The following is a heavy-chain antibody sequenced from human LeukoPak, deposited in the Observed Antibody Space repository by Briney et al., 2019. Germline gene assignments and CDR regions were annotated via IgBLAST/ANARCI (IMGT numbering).Heavy chain of an antibody. CDR3: ARQGPMVFDGSGYTDY. CDR1: GYSFTNYW. Sequence: GESPKTSCKGSGYSFTNYWIAWARQMPGKGLEWMGIIYPGDSDTRYRPSFQDQVTISADKSISTAYLQWSSLKASDTAMYFCARQGPMVFDGSGYTDYWGQGTLVTVSS. V-gene: IGHV5-51*01. J-gene: IGHJ4*02. CDR2: IYPGDSDT. D-gene: IGHD3-22*01.